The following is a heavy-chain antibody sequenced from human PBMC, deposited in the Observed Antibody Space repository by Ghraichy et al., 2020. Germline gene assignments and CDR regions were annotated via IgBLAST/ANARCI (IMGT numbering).Heavy chain of an antibody. CDR3: ARDIIPRYCLDV. V-gene: IGHV3-74*01. Sequence: GESLNISCAASGFTFSTFWMHWVRQTPGRGLVWVSRINSDGSDSRYEASVQGRFTTSRDNTKNTLYLQMNSLRAEATAVYYCARDIIPRYCLDVWGQGTTVTV. CDR1: GFTFSTFW. CDR2: INSDGSDS. J-gene: IGHJ6*02. D-gene: IGHD3-3*01.